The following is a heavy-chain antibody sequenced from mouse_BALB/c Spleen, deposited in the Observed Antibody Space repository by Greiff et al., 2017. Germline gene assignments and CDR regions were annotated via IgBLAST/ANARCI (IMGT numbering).Heavy chain of an antibody. Sequence: EVKLQESGGGLVKPGGSLKLSCAASGFTFSDYYMYWVRQTPEKRLEWVATISDGGSYTYYPDSVKGRFTISRDNAKNNLYLQMSSLKSEDTAMYYCSSGAYWGQGTLVTVSA. J-gene: IGHJ3*01. CDR2: ISDGGSYT. CDR1: GFTFSDYY. CDR3: SSGAY. V-gene: IGHV5-4*02.